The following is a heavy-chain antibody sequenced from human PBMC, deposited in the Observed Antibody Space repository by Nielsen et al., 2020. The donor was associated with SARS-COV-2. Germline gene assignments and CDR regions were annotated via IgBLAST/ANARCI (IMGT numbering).Heavy chain of an antibody. CDR1: GGSITSSSYY. CDR3: ARPHGNY. CDR2: IFYNGGT. J-gene: IGHJ4*02. Sequence: GSLRLSCTVSGGSITSSSYYWGWIRQPPGKGLEWIGTIFYNGGTYYNPSLESRLTLSVDTSMNQFSLKLTSVTAADTAIYYCARPHGNYWGRGTVVTVSS. V-gene: IGHV4-39*07.